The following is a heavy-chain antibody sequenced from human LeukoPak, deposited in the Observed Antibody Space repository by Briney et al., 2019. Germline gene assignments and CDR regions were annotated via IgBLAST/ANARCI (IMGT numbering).Heavy chain of an antibody. CDR3: ARDLPQPGGGFDF. Sequence: PGGSLRLSCAASGFTFSSYAMSWVRQAPGKGLEWVSAISGSGGSTYYADSVKGRFTISRDNAKSSLYLQMNSLRAEDTAVYYCARDLPQPGGGFDFWGRGTMVTVSS. V-gene: IGHV3-23*01. CDR1: GFTFSSYA. D-gene: IGHD1-14*01. J-gene: IGHJ3*01. CDR2: ISGSGGST.